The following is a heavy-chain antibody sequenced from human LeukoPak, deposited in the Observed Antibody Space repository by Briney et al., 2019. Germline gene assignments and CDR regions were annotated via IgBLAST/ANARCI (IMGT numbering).Heavy chain of an antibody. J-gene: IGHJ4*02. D-gene: IGHD3-22*01. CDR1: GFKFDDYG. CDR2: INWNGGST. Sequence: GGSLRLSCAASGFKFDDYGMSWVRQAPGKGLEWVSGINWNGGSTGYADSVKGRFTISRDNARSSLYLQVNSLRAEDTAVYYCVSGYLYGDYWGQGTLVTVSS. V-gene: IGHV3-20*04. CDR3: VSGYLYGDY.